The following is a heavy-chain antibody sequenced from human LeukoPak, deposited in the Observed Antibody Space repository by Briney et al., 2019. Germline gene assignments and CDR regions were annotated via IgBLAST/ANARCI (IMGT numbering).Heavy chain of an antibody. CDR1: GGTFISYA. J-gene: IGHJ6*02. V-gene: IGHV1-69*13. D-gene: IGHD3-3*01. CDR2: IILIFGTA. CDR3: AQGTFGVVSGYYYYGMDV. Sequence: GASVKVSCKASGGTFISYAISWVQQAPGQGLEWMGGIILIFGTANYAQKFQGRVTITADESTSTAYMELSSLRSEDTAVYYCAQGTFGVVSGYYYYGMDVWGQGTTVTVSS.